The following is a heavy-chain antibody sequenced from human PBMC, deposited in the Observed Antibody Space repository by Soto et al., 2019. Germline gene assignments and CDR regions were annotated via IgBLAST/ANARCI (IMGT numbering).Heavy chain of an antibody. CDR1: GGTFSSYA. Sequence: QVQLVQSGAEVKKPGSSVKVSCKASGGTFSSYAISWVRQAPGQGLEWMGVIIPIFGTATSAQKFQGRVTITAYKSTRTAYIDISSLKSEDSAVYSCAQTPYHFDYWGQGTLVTVSS. D-gene: IGHD2-2*01. CDR3: AQTPYHFDY. J-gene: IGHJ4*02. V-gene: IGHV1-69*14. CDR2: IIPIFGTA.